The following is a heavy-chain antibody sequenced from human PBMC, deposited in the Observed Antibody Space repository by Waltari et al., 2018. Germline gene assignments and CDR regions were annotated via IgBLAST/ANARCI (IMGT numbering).Heavy chain of an antibody. V-gene: IGHV4-38-2*01. CDR1: GYSISSGYY. CDR2: IHQSGST. J-gene: IGHJ4*02. CDR3: SRWGSGWYVDY. Sequence: QVQLQESGPGLVKPSETLSLTCAVSGYSISSGYYWGWIRQPPGKGLEWIGSIHQSGSTYYNPALKSRVPISVATSKNQCSLKLSSVTAADTAVYYCSRWGSGWYVDYWGQGTLVTVSS. D-gene: IGHD6-19*01.